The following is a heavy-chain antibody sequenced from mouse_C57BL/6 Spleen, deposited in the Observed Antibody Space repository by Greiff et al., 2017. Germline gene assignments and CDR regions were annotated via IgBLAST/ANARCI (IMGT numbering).Heavy chain of an antibody. D-gene: IGHD1-1*01. CDR2: ISSGSSTI. V-gene: IGHV5-17*01. Sequence: EVHLVESGGGLVKPGGSLKLSCAASGFTFSDYGMHWVRQAPEKGLEWVAYISSGSSTIYYADTVKGRFTISRDNARNTLFLQMTSLRSEETAMYYCARPITTVVAPSDYWGQGTTLTVSS. CDR3: ARPITTVVAPSDY. CDR1: GFTFSDYG. J-gene: IGHJ2*01.